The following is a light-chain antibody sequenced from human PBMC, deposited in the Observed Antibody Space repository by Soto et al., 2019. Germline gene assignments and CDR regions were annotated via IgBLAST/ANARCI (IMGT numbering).Light chain of an antibody. V-gene: IGKV3-15*01. Sequence: EIVMTQSPATLSVSPGERATLSCRASQSITRKLAWYQQRPGQAPRLLIYDASTRATGIPARFSGSGSETEFTLTISSLQSEDFAVYYCQQYNYWWTFGQGTKVDI. CDR2: DAS. J-gene: IGKJ1*01. CDR1: QSITRK. CDR3: QQYNYWWT.